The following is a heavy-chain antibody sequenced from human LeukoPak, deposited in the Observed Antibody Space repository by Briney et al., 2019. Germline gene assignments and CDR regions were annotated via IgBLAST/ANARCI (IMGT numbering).Heavy chain of an antibody. CDR2: IYTGGST. CDR3: ARNGWELGGAFDI. J-gene: IGHJ3*02. Sequence: GGSLRLSCAASGLTVSSNYMSWVRQAPGQGLEWVSVIYTGGSTYYADSVKGRFTISRDNSKNTLYLQMNSLRAEDTAVYYCARNGWELGGAFDIWGQGTMVTVSS. CDR1: GLTVSSNY. V-gene: IGHV3-66*01. D-gene: IGHD3-10*01.